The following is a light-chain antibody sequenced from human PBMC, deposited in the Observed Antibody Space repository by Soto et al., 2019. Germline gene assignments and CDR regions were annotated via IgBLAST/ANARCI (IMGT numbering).Light chain of an antibody. Sequence: DIQMTQSPSTLSASVGDRVTITCRASQSISSWLAWYQQKPGKAPKLLIYDASSLESGVPSRFXXXXXXXXXXXXXSSLQPDDFATYYCQQYNSYSPPTFGQGTKLEIK. V-gene: IGKV1-5*01. CDR1: QSISSW. J-gene: IGKJ2*01. CDR3: QQYNSYSPPT. CDR2: DAS.